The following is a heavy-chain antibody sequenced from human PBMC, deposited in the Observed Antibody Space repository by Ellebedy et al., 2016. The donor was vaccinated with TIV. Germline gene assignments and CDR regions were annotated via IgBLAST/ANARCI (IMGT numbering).Heavy chain of an antibody. Sequence: GESLKISCAASGFTFDDYGMSWVRQAPGKGLEWVSGINWNGGSTGYADSVKGRFTISRDNAKNSLYLQMNSLRAEDTALYYCARDQGDDYGDLPGYWGQGTLVTVSS. CDR2: INWNGGST. V-gene: IGHV3-20*04. D-gene: IGHD4-17*01. CDR3: ARDQGDDYGDLPGY. CDR1: GFTFDDYG. J-gene: IGHJ4*02.